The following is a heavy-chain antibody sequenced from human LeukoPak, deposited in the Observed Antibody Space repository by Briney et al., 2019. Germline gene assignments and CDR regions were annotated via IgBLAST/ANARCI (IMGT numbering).Heavy chain of an antibody. J-gene: IGHJ4*02. V-gene: IGHV1-2*02. CDR3: ARGPYDFWSGYYSLPIDY. CDR1: GYTFTDYY. CDR2: ISLNSGAT. D-gene: IGHD3-3*01. Sequence: GASVKVSCQAPGYTFTDYYMHWVRQAPGQGLEWIAWISLNSGATNYAQKLQGRVTVTTDTSTSTAHMELRSLRSDDTAVYYCARGPYDFWSGYYSLPIDYWGQGTLVTVSS.